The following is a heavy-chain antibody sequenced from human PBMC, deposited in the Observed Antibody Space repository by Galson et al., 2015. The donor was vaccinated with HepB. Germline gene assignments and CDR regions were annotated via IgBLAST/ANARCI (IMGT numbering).Heavy chain of an antibody. D-gene: IGHD4/OR15-4a*01. CDR3: ARVAHADYGDHAHFDY. Sequence: SLRLSCAASGFTFNDYYMTWIRQAPGKGLEWLSYISSHTIYTNYADSVKGRFSISRDNVKNSAYLQMNSLRAEDTALYYCARVAHADYGDHAHFDYWGPGTLVTVSS. J-gene: IGHJ4*02. CDR2: ISSHTIYT. CDR1: GFTFNDYY. V-gene: IGHV3-11*06.